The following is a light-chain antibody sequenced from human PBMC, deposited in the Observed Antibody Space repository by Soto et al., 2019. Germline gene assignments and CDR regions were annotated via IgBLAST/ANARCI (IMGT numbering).Light chain of an antibody. CDR3: QQRSNWRMYT. CDR2: DAS. V-gene: IGKV3-11*01. J-gene: IGKJ2*01. Sequence: EIVLTQSPATLSLSPGERATLSCRASQSVSSYLAWYQQKPGQAPRLLIYDASNRATGIPARFSGRGSGTDFTLTISSLEPEDFAVYYCQQRSNWRMYTFGQGTKLEIK. CDR1: QSVSSY.